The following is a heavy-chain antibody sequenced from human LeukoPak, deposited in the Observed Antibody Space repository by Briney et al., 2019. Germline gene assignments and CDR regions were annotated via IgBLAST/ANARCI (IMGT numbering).Heavy chain of an antibody. V-gene: IGHV3-23*01. CDR1: GFTLSSFA. CDR3: ASAPPELRYFDWLPLRDAFDV. Sequence: GGSLRLSCAASGFTLSSFALSLIRQAPGKGLEWVSAIFTSSAKTYYADSVKGRFTISRDNSQNTLYLQINNLRAEDTAVYYCASAPPELRYFDWLPLRDAFDVWGQGTMVTVSS. J-gene: IGHJ3*01. CDR2: IFTSSAKT. D-gene: IGHD3-9*01.